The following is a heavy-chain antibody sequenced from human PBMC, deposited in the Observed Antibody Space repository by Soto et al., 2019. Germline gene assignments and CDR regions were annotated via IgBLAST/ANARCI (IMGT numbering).Heavy chain of an antibody. Sequence: PSEALSVTCTVSGGSISSYYWSWIRQPAGKGLEWIGRIYTSGSTNYNPSLKSRVTMSVDTSKNQFSLNLSSVTAAADTAVYYCARDRITLANDAFDIWGQGTMVTVSS. J-gene: IGHJ3*02. V-gene: IGHV4-4*07. CDR3: ARDRITLANDAFDI. CDR1: GGSISSYY. CDR2: IYTSGST. D-gene: IGHD3-10*01.